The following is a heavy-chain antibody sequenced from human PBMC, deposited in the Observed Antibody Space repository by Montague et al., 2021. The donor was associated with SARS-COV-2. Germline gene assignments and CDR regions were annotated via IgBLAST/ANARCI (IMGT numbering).Heavy chain of an antibody. CDR3: ARRGRPYSGYTTGYFDY. V-gene: IGHV5-10-1*01. J-gene: IGHJ4*02. CDR2: IDPSDSYT. Sequence: QPGAEVKKPGESLRISCKVSGYIFISHWITWVRQMPGKGLEWMGRIDPSDSYTNYSLSFQGHVSISVDKSISTAYLQWSSLKASDTAMYYCARRGRPYSGYTTGYFDYWGQGTLVTVSS. D-gene: IGHD5-12*01. CDR1: GYIFISHW.